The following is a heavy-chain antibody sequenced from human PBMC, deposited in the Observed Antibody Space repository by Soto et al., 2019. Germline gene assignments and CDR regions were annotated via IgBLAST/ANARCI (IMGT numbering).Heavy chain of an antibody. V-gene: IGHV3-15*01. J-gene: IGHJ4*02. CDR2: IKNKTDGGTT. D-gene: IGHD3-22*01. Sequence: EVQLVESGGGLVKPGGSLRLSCAASGFTFSNAWMSWVRQAPGKGLEWVGRIKNKTDGGTTDYAAPVKGRFTISRDDSKNTLYLQMNSLKTEDTAVYYCTTDPPYYDSSGYYYSYFDYWGQGTLVTVSS. CDR3: TTDPPYYDSSGYYYSYFDY. CDR1: GFTFSNAW.